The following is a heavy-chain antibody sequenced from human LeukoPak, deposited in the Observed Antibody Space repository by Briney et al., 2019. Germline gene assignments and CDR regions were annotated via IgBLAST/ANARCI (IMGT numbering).Heavy chain of an antibody. CDR3: ARDKTVVTPSDY. D-gene: IGHD4-23*01. CDR2: ISYDATKT. Sequence: GGSLRLSCAASGFSFSNYGMHWVRQAPGKGLEGVAVISYDATKTYYGDSVKGRFTISRDNSKNTLYLQMNSLRAEDTAVYYCARDKTVVTPSDYWGQGTLVTVSS. CDR1: GFSFSNYG. V-gene: IGHV3-30*03. J-gene: IGHJ4*02.